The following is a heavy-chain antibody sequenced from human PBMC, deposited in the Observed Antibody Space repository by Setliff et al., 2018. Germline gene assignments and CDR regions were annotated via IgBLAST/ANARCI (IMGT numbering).Heavy chain of an antibody. D-gene: IGHD3-16*01. V-gene: IGHV3-7*01. J-gene: IGHJ4*02. CDR1: GFTFSSYW. Sequence: HPGGSLRLSCAASGFTFSSYWTSWVRQAPGKGLGWVANIKQDGREKYYVDSVKGRLTIARDNAKNSLYLQMNSLSDEDTALYYCARDGGEYWGQGTLVTVSS. CDR3: ARDGGEY. CDR2: IKQDGREK.